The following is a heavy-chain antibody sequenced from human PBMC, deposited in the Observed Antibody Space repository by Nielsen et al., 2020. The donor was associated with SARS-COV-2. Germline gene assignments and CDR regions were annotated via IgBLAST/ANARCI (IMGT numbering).Heavy chain of an antibody. Sequence: ASVKVSCKVSGYTLTELSMHWVRQAPGKGLEWMGGFDPEDGETIYAQKFQGRVTMTEDTSTDTAYMELSSLRSEDTAVYYCARGRSGSYFRYYYMDVWGKGTTVTVSS. V-gene: IGHV1-24*01. D-gene: IGHD3-10*01. J-gene: IGHJ6*03. CDR3: ARGRSGSYFRYYYMDV. CDR1: GYTLTELS. CDR2: FDPEDGET.